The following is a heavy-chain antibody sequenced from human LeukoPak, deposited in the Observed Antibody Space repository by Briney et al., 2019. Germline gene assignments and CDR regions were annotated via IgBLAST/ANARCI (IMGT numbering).Heavy chain of an antibody. V-gene: IGHV4-61*02. CDR2: IYTSGST. Sequence: SETLSLTCTVSGGSISSGSYYWSWIRQPAGKGLEWIGRIYTSGSTNYKPSLKSRVTISVDTSKNQFSLKLSSVTAADTAVYYCARGVLRFLEWLPTLDYWGQGTLVTVSS. CDR1: GGSISSGSYY. CDR3: ARGVLRFLEWLPTLDY. J-gene: IGHJ4*02. D-gene: IGHD3-3*01.